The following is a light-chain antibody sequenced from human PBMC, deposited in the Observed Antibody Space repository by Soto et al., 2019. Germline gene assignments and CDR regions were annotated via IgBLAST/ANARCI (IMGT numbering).Light chain of an antibody. J-gene: IGKJ1*01. CDR3: QQYNNWPPWT. V-gene: IGKV3-15*01. CDR1: QSVSSN. CDR2: GAS. Sequence: EIVMTQSPATLSVSPGERATLSCRASQSVSSNLAWYQQKPGQAPMLLIYGASTRATGIPARFSGSGSGTEFTLTISSLQSEDFAVYYCQQYNNWPPWTVGQGTKVDIK.